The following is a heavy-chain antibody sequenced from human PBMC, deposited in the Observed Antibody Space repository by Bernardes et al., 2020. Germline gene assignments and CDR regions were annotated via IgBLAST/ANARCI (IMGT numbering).Heavy chain of an antibody. J-gene: IGHJ4*02. D-gene: IGHD2-21*02. CDR1: GFTFSSYA. CDR2: ISGSGGST. CDR3: AKDLAYCGGDCYQDFDY. Sequence: GGSLRLSCAASGFTFSSYAMSWVRQAPGKGLEWVSAISGSGGSTYYADSVKGRFTISRDNSKNTLYLQMNSLRAEDTAVYYCAKDLAYCGGDCYQDFDYWGQGTLVTVSS. V-gene: IGHV3-23*01.